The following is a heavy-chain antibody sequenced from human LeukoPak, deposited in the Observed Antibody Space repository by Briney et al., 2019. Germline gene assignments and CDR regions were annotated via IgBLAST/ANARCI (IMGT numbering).Heavy chain of an antibody. CDR1: GFTFDDYA. Sequence: GGSLRLSCAASGFTFDDYAMHWVRQAPGKGLEWVSGISWNSGSIGYADSVKGRFTISRDNAKNSLYLQMNSLRAEDTALYYCATHSSSWGYYGMDVWGQGTTVTVSS. CDR2: ISWNSGSI. CDR3: ATHSSSWGYYGMDV. V-gene: IGHV3-9*01. D-gene: IGHD6-13*01. J-gene: IGHJ6*02.